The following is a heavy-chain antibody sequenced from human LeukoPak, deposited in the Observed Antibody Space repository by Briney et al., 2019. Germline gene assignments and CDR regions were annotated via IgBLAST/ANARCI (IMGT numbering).Heavy chain of an antibody. Sequence: ASVKVSCKASGYTFTNYFMHWVRQAPGQGLEWMGVIXPXXXGXXXXXRXXXXVTMTXXTSTSTVHMELSSLRSEDTAVYYCARGQNKCLGHWGQGTLVTVSS. CDR2: IXPXXXGX. J-gene: IGHJ4*02. CDR1: GYTFTNYF. V-gene: IGHV1-46*01. CDR3: ARGQNKCLGH. D-gene: IGHD2/OR15-2a*01.